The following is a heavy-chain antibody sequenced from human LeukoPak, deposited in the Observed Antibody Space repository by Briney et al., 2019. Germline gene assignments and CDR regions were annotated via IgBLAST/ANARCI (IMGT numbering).Heavy chain of an antibody. CDR2: IWYDGSNK. J-gene: IGHJ4*02. CDR1: GFTFSSYG. Sequence: GGSLRLSCAASGFTFSSYGMHWVRQAPGKGLEWVAVIWYDGSNKYYADSVKGRFTISRDNSKNTLYLQMNSLRAEDTAVYYCARGGSSWLRFDYWGQGTLVTVSS. D-gene: IGHD6-13*01. CDR3: ARGGSSWLRFDY. V-gene: IGHV3-33*01.